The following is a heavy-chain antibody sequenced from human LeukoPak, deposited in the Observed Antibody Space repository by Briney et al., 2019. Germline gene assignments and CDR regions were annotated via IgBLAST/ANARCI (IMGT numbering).Heavy chain of an antibody. CDR3: ARDPAPFMATIPGY. J-gene: IGHJ4*02. D-gene: IGHD5-24*01. V-gene: IGHV3-30-3*01. CDR1: GFTFSSYA. CDR2: ISYDGSNK. Sequence: PGGSLRLSCAASGFTFSSYAMHWVRQAPGKGLEWVAVISYDGSNKYYADSVKGRFTISRDNSKNTLYLQMNSLRAEDTAVYYCARDPAPFMATIPGYWGQGTLVTVSS.